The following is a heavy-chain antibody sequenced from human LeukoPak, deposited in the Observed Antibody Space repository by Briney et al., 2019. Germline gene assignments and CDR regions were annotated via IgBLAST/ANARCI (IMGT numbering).Heavy chain of an antibody. Sequence: SVKVSCKASGGTFNTYAISWVRQAPGQGLEWMGRIIPIHGIANYAQKFQGRVTITADKSTSTAYMELSSLRSEDTAVYYCARADRDIVRLYCYYGMDVWGQGTTVTVSS. J-gene: IGHJ6*02. V-gene: IGHV1-69*04. CDR3: ARADRDIVRLYCYYGMDV. CDR1: GGTFNTYA. D-gene: IGHD2-15*01. CDR2: IIPIHGIA.